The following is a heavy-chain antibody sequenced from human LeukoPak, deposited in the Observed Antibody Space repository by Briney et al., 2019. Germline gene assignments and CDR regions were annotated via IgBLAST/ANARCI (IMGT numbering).Heavy chain of an antibody. D-gene: IGHD1-26*01. Sequence: PGGSLRLSCAASGFIFSDYNMNWVRQAPGKGLEWVSSISSSSTYIFYADSVKGRFTISRDNAKNSVYLQMNSLRAEDTAVFYCARVSGGYFDYWGQGTLVTGSS. J-gene: IGHJ4*02. V-gene: IGHV3-21*01. CDR1: GFIFSDYN. CDR2: ISSSSTYI. CDR3: ARVSGGYFDY.